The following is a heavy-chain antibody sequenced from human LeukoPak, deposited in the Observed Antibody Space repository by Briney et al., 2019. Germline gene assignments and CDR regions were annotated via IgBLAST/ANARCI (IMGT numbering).Heavy chain of an antibody. V-gene: IGHV4-30-2*01. CDR3: ARHPDWAAAGWYYFDY. Sequence: RTSETLSLTCTVSGGSISSGGYSWSWIRQPPGKGLEWIGYIYHSGSTYYNPSLKSRVTISVDRSKNQFSLKLSSVTAADTAVYYCARHPDWAAAGWYYFDYWGQGTLVTVSS. CDR1: GGSISSGGYS. D-gene: IGHD6-13*01. CDR2: IYHSGST. J-gene: IGHJ4*02.